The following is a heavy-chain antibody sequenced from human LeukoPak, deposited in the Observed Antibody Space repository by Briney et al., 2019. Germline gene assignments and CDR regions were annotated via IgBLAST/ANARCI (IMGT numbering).Heavy chain of an antibody. CDR2: IKQDGSEK. CDR3: ARVSDYDSSGCYYGYYYYGMDV. Sequence: PGGSLRLSCAASGFTFSSYWMSWVRQAPGKGLEWVANIKQDGSEKYYVDSVKGRFTISRDNAKNSLYLQMNSLRAEDTAVYYCARVSDYDSSGCYYGYYYYGMDVWGQGTTVTVSS. V-gene: IGHV3-7*01. CDR1: GFTFSSYW. D-gene: IGHD3-22*01. J-gene: IGHJ6*02.